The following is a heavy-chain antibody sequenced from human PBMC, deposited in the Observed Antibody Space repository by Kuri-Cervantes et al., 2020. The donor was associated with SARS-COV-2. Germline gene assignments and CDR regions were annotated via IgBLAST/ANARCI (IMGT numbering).Heavy chain of an antibody. CDR1: GGTISSGSDY. D-gene: IGHD4-11*01. CDR2: IYYSGSS. J-gene: IGHJ6*03. Sequence: SETLSLTCTVSGGTISSGSDYWGWIRQPPGQGLEWIGSIYYSGSSYYNPSLKSRVTISVDTSKNQFSLKLSSVTAADTAVYYWARLKSSNYTFVYYYYMDVWGKGTTVTVSS. V-gene: IGHV4-39*01. CDR3: ARLKSSNYTFVYYYYMDV.